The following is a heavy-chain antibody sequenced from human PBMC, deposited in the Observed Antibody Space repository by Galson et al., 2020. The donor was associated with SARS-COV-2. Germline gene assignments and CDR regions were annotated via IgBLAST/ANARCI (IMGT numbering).Heavy chain of an antibody. D-gene: IGHD3-10*02. CDR2: ISSSSDYI. CDR1: GFTFSSYT. CDR3: ARDASWAMFAMDV. V-gene: IGHV3-21*06. Sequence: GGSLRLSCAVSGFTFSSYTMNWVRQAPGKGLEWVSAISSSSDYIYEADSVKCRFTISRDNGKNSLYLQMNSLRAEDTAVYYCARDASWAMFAMDVWGQGTTVAVSS. J-gene: IGHJ6*02.